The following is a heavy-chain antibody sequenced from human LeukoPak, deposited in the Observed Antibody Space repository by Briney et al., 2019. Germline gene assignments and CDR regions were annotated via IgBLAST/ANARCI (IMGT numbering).Heavy chain of an antibody. D-gene: IGHD2-2*01. CDR1: GGSISSYY. Sequence: PSETLSLTCTVSGGSISSYYWGWIRQPPGKGLEWIGYIYYSGSTNYNPSLKSRVTISVDTSKNQFSLKLSSVTAADTAVYYCARHTGYCSSTSCFGWFDPWGQGTLVTVSS. V-gene: IGHV4-59*08. J-gene: IGHJ5*02. CDR2: IYYSGST. CDR3: ARHTGYCSSTSCFGWFDP.